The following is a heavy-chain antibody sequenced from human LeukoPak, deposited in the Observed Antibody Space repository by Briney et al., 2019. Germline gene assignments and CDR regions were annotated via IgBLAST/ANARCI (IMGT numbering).Heavy chain of an antibody. CDR3: AKVSSSSSGLIVRHYYYYMDV. V-gene: IGHV3-30-3*01. CDR1: GFTFSSYA. J-gene: IGHJ6*03. CDR2: ISYDGSNK. D-gene: IGHD6-6*01. Sequence: GSLRLSCAASGFTFSSYAMHWVRQAPGKGLEWVAVISYDGSNKYYADSVKGRFTISRDNSKNTLYLQMNSLRAEDTAVYYCAKVSSSSSGLIVRHYYYYMDVWGKGTTVTVSS.